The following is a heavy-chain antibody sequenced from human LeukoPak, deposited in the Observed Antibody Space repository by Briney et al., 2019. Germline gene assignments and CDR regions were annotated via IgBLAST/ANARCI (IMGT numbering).Heavy chain of an antibody. D-gene: IGHD2-8*01. CDR1: GFTLNRYD. J-gene: IGHJ5*02. V-gene: IGHV3-13*01. CDR2: IATAGDT. Sequence: GGSLRLSCAASGFTLNRYDIHWVRQATGKGLEWVSAIATAGDTYYAGSVKGRLTISRENAKNSLYLQMNSLRAEDTAVYYCARGVDGFDPWGQGTLVTVSS. CDR3: ARGVDGFDP.